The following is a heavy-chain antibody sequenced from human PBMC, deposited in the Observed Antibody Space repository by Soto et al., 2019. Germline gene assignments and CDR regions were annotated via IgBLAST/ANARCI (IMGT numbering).Heavy chain of an antibody. J-gene: IGHJ4*02. V-gene: IGHV4-31*03. CDR2: INHRGSL. CDR3: AGELPQRQGRNMDV. CDR1: GGSMTSGDQY. Sequence: SETLSLTCTVTGGSMTSGDQYWTWIRHRPGEGLEWFGYINHRGSLYYNPSLKSRVSMSVDTSKNQFSLNLSSVTAADTAVYYWAGELPQRQGRNMDVWGQGTLVTVSS. D-gene: IGHD1-1*01.